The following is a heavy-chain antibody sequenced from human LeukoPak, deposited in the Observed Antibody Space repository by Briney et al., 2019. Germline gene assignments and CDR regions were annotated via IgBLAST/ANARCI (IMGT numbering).Heavy chain of an antibody. CDR1: GFTFSSYS. V-gene: IGHV3-21*01. D-gene: IGHD4-17*01. J-gene: IGHJ4*02. CDR2: ISSSTSYI. CDR3: ARAGGSTVSHSDY. Sequence: GGSLRLSCAASGFTFSSYSMNWTRQAPGKGLEWVSSISSSTSYIHYADSVKGRFTISKDNAKNSLYLQMNSLRAEDTAVYYCARAGGSTVSHSDYWGQGTLVTVSS.